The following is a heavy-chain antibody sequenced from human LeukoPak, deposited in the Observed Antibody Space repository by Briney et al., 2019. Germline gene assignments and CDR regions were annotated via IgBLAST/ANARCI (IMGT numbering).Heavy chain of an antibody. Sequence: KTGGSLRLSCAASGFTVSSDYMSWVRQAPGKGLEWVSSINTVGTYIYYADSVRGRFTISRDNAENSLWLQMNSLRAEDSAVYYCARLRRNSDRSGFYYYYDYWGQGTLVTVSS. V-gene: IGHV3-21*01. CDR2: INTVGTYI. CDR3: ARLRRNSDRSGFYYYYDY. D-gene: IGHD3-22*01. J-gene: IGHJ4*02. CDR1: GFTVSSDY.